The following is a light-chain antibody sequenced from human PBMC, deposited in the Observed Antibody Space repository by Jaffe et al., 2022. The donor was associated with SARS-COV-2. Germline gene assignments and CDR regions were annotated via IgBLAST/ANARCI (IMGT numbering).Light chain of an antibody. J-gene: IGLJ1*01. CDR3: CSYVGSSTFYV. CDR2: EGS. CDR1: SSDVGSYDL. V-gene: IGLV2-23*01. Sequence: QSALTQPASVSGSPGQSITISCTGTSSDVGSYDLVSWYQHHPGKAPKLIIYEGSKRPSGVSNRFSGSKSGNTASLTISGLQAEDEADYYCCSYVGSSTFYVFGTGTKVTVL.